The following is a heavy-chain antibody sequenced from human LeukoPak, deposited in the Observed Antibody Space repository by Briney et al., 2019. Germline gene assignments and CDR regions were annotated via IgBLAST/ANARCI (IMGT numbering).Heavy chain of an antibody. CDR1: GFTVSSNY. Sequence: GGSLRFTCAASGFTVSSNYMSWVRQAPGKGLEWVSVIYSGGNTYYADSVKGRFTISRDNSKNTVYLQMRNLRVEHTAVYYCAKVVAGNIDYYFDYWGQGILVAVSS. CDR2: IYSGGNT. CDR3: AKVVAGNIDYYFDY. D-gene: IGHD2/OR15-2a*01. J-gene: IGHJ4*02. V-gene: IGHV3-53*01.